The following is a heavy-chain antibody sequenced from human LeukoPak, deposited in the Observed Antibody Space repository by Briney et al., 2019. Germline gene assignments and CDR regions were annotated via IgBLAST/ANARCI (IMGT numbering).Heavy chain of an antibody. CDR1: GFTFSSYA. V-gene: IGHV3-23*01. Sequence: PGGSLRLSCAASGFTFSSYAMNWVRQAPGKGLEWVSVISGSGGSTHYADSVKGRFTISRDNSKNTLYPQMNSLRAEDTAVYYCARDRAAADLDYWGQGTLVTVSS. J-gene: IGHJ4*02. CDR2: ISGSGGST. D-gene: IGHD6-13*01. CDR3: ARDRAAADLDY.